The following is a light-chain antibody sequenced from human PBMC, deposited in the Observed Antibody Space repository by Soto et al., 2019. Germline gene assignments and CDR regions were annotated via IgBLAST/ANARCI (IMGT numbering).Light chain of an antibody. CDR2: DVS. V-gene: IGLV2-14*01. J-gene: IGLJ1*01. CDR3: SSYTSSSPYV. CDR1: SSDVGGYHY. Sequence: QSALTQPASVSGSPGQSITISCTGTSSDVGGYHYVSWYQQHPGTAPKLMIYDVSNRPSGVSNRFSGSKSGNTASLTISGLQAEDEADYYCSSYTSSSPYVFGTGTKLTVL.